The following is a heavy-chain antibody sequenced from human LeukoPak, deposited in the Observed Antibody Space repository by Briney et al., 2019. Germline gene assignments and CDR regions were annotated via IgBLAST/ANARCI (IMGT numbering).Heavy chain of an antibody. CDR3: ARDENYGDPLYWYFDL. D-gene: IGHD4-17*01. J-gene: IGHJ2*01. Sequence: SETLSPTCTVSGGSISSYYWSWIRQPAGKGLEWIGRIYTSGSTNYNPSLKSRVTMSVDTSKNQFSLKLSSVTAADTAVYYCARDENYGDPLYWYFDLWGRGTLVTVSS. CDR1: GGSISSYY. V-gene: IGHV4-4*07. CDR2: IYTSGST.